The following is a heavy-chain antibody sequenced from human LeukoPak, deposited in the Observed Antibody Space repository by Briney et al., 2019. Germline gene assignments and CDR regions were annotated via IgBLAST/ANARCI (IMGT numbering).Heavy chain of an antibody. CDR2: IRGKGNNYAT. Sequence: GGSLRLSCAASGFIFSGSALHWVRQASGKGLEWIGRIRGKGNNYATAYAASVKDRFTISRDDSKNTAYLQMNSLKTEDTAVYYCTRHGDYYYYHMDVWGKGTTVTVSS. D-gene: IGHD3-3*01. CDR3: TRHGDYYYYHMDV. V-gene: IGHV3-73*01. CDR1: GFIFSGSA. J-gene: IGHJ6*03.